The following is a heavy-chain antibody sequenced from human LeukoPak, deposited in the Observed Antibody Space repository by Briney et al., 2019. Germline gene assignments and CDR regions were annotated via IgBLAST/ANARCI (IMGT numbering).Heavy chain of an antibody. J-gene: IGHJ4*02. CDR1: GFTFSDYH. V-gene: IGHV3-11*01. Sequence: GGSLRLSCAASGFTFSDYHMSWIRQAPGKGLEWVSYISSSGSTIYYADSVKGRFTISRDNAKNSLYLQMNSLRAEDTAVYYCARALVTANLYYFDYWGQGTLVTVSS. D-gene: IGHD2-21*02. CDR3: ARALVTANLYYFDY. CDR2: ISSSGSTI.